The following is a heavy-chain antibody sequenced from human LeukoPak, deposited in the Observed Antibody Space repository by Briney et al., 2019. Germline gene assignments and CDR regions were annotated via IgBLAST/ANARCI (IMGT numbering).Heavy chain of an antibody. CDR3: ARAGVNIGGIIVNSLDS. D-gene: IGHD3-16*02. V-gene: IGHV1-18*01. CDR2: ISGHNGNT. J-gene: IGHJ4*02. CDR1: GYTFTNFG. Sequence: GASVKVSCKTSGYTFTNFGISWVRQAPGQGREWMGWISGHNGNTKYAKNLQDRVKMTIDTSTTTAYMELRSLTSDDTGVYYCARAGVNIGGIIVNSLDSWGQGTLVTVSS.